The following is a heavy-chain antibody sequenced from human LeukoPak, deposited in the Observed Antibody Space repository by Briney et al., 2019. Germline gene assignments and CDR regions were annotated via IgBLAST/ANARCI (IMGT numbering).Heavy chain of an antibody. CDR3: ARDPSDYGDYGGFDY. CDR2: INPNSGGT. D-gene: IGHD4-17*01. V-gene: IGHV1-2*04. CDR1: GYTFTGYY. Sequence: GASVTVSCKASGYTFTGYYMHWVRQAPGQGLEWMGWINPNSGGTNYAQKFQGWVTMTRDTSISTAYMELSRLRSDDTAVYYCARDPSDYGDYGGFDYWGQGTLVTVSS. J-gene: IGHJ4*02.